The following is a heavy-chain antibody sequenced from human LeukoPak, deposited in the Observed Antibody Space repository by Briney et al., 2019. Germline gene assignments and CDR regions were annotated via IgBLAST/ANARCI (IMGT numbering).Heavy chain of an antibody. CDR3: AREGYCSGTSCDKPFDY. V-gene: IGHV1-18*01. J-gene: IGHJ4*02. CDR2: ISGYNGNT. D-gene: IGHD2-2*01. Sequence: GASVKVSCKASGYTFSSCGITWVRQAPGQGLEWMGWISGYNGNTNYAEKLQGRFTMTTDTSTSTAYMELRSLRSDDTAVYYCAREGYCSGTSCDKPFDYWGQGTLVTVAS. CDR1: GYTFSSCG.